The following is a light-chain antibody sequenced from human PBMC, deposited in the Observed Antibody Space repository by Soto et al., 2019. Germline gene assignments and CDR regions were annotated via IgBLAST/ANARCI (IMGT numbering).Light chain of an antibody. J-gene: IGLJ3*02. V-gene: IGLV3-21*04. Sequence: SYELTQPPSVSVAPGKTARITCGGNNIGSKGVHWYQQKPGQAPVLVIYFDRERPSGIPERFTGSNSGNTATLTISRVEAGDEADDYCQVWDSKGVFGRGTKLTVL. CDR1: NIGSKG. CDR3: QVWDSKGV. CDR2: FDR.